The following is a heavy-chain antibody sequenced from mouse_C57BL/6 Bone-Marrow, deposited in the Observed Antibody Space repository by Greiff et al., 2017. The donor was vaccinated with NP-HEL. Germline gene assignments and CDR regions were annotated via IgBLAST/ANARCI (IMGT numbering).Heavy chain of an antibody. Sequence: EVKLMESAGGLVQPGSSMKLSCTASGFTFSDYYMAWVRQVPEKGLEWVANINYDGSSTYYLDSLKSRFIISRDNAKNILYLQMSSLKSEDTATYYCARGGTGFAYWGQGTLVTVSA. CDR2: INYDGSST. J-gene: IGHJ3*01. D-gene: IGHD3-3*01. CDR3: ARGGTGFAY. CDR1: GFTFSDYY. V-gene: IGHV5-16*01.